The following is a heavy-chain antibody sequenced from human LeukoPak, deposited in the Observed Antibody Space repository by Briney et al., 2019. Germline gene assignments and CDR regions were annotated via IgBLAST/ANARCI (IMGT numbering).Heavy chain of an antibody. V-gene: IGHV1-69*06. J-gene: IGHJ5*02. CDR3: ARRGVSSTSWFDP. CDR1: GGTFSSYA. D-gene: IGHD2-2*01. Sequence: AASVKVSCKASGGTFSSYAISWVRQAPGQGLEWMGGIIPIFGTANYAQKFQGRVTITADKSTSTAYMELGSLRSEDTAVYYCARRGVSSTSWFDPWGQGTLVTVSS. CDR2: IIPIFGTA.